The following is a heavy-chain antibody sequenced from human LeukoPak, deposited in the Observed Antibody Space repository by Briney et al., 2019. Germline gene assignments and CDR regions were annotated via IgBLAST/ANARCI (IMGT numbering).Heavy chain of an antibody. Sequence: SETLSLTCTVSGGSISSSSYYWGWIRQPPGKGLEWIGSIYYSGSTYYNPSLKSRVTISVDTSKNQFSLKLSSVTAADTAVYYCAREDIITNAFDIWGQGAMVTVSS. V-gene: IGHV4-39*02. CDR1: GGSISSSSYY. CDR3: AREDIITNAFDI. J-gene: IGHJ3*02. CDR2: IYYSGST.